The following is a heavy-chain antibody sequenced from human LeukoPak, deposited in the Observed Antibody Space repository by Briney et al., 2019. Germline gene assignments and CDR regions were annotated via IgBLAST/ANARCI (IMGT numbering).Heavy chain of an antibody. CDR3: ARGFQGLDV. D-gene: IGHD2-21*01. CDR2: IVQDGSEK. V-gene: IGHV3-7*05. J-gene: IGHJ6*01. Sequence: GGSLTLSCTASEFPFDTYWMTWVRQAPGKGLEWVGNIVQDGSEKCYVDSVKERFTISRDNTKNVLYLQMTSLRAEETAVYYCARGFQGLDVWGQGSTVTVPS. CDR1: EFPFDTYW.